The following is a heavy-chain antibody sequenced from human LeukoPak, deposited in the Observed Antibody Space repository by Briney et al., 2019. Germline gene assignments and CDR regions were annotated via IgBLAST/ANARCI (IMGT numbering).Heavy chain of an antibody. CDR2: IQYDGSKK. D-gene: IGHD5-18*01. J-gene: IGHJ4*02. CDR1: GFTFSSNG. V-gene: IGHV3-30*02. Sequence: WGSLRLSCVASGFTFSSNGMHWVRQAPGKGLEWVTFIQYDGSKKYYADSVKGRFTISRDNSKNTLYLQMNSLRAEDTAVYYCAKRIQSAMATGYWGQGTLVTVSS. CDR3: AKRIQSAMATGY.